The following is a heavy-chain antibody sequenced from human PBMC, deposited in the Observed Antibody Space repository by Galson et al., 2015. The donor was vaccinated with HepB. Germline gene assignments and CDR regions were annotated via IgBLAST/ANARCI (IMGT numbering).Heavy chain of an antibody. CDR3: ATEEAGNDYGDYADDY. CDR1: GYTFTDYY. J-gene: IGHJ4*02. Sequence: VKVSCKVSGYTFTDYYMHWVQQAPGKGLEWMGLVDPEDGETIYAEKFQGRVTITADTSTDTAYMELSSLRSEDTAVYYCATEEAGNDYGDYADDYWGQGTLVTVSS. V-gene: IGHV1-69-2*01. D-gene: IGHD4-17*01. CDR2: VDPEDGET.